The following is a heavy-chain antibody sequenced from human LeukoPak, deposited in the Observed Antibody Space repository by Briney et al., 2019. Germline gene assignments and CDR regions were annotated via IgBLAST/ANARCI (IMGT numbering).Heavy chain of an antibody. CDR2: INHSGST. CDR1: GGSFSGYY. J-gene: IGHJ4*02. CDR3: ASVYDSSGYYPF. V-gene: IGHV4-34*01. Sequence: SEPLSLTCAVYGGSFSGYYWSWIRQPPGKGLEWIGEINHSGSTNYNPSLKSQVTISVDTSKNQFSLKLSSVTAADTAVYYCASVYDSSGYYPFWGQGTLVTVSS. D-gene: IGHD3-22*01.